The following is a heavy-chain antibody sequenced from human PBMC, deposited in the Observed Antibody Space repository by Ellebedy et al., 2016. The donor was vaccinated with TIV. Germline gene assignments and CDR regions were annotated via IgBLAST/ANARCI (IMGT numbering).Heavy chain of an antibody. J-gene: IGHJ6*03. CDR3: ARDPEAPPQHYYMDG. CDR1: GFTFSDYY. V-gene: IGHV3-11*01. Sequence: GESLKISXAASGFTFSDYYMSWIRQAPGKGLEWVSYISSSGSTIYYADSVKGRFTISRDNAKNSLYLQMNSLRAEDTAVYYCARDPEAPPQHYYMDGWGKGTTVTVSS. CDR2: ISSSGSTI.